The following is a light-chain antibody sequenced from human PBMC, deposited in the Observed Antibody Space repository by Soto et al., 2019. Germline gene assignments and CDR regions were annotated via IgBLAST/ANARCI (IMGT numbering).Light chain of an antibody. CDR1: QSISSY. V-gene: IGKV1-39*01. Sequence: DIQMTQSPSSLSASVGDRVTITCRASQSISSYLNWYQQKPGKAPKLLIYAASSLQSGVPSRFSGSGSGTDFTLTISSLQPEDFATYYCQKSYSTLITFGHGTRLEIK. J-gene: IGKJ5*01. CDR3: QKSYSTLIT. CDR2: AAS.